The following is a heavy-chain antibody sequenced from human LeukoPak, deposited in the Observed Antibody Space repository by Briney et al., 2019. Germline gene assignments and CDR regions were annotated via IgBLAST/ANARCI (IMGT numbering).Heavy chain of an antibody. Sequence: PSETLSLTCTVSGASSSSYYWSWIRQPPGKGPEWIGYISHTGSTKYNPSLGSRVTISVDRSNNQVSLRLTSVNSADTAIYYCAREEGNWFDPWGQGTLVTVSS. CDR2: ISHTGST. V-gene: IGHV4-59*01. CDR1: GASSSSYY. CDR3: AREEGNWFDP. D-gene: IGHD2/OR15-2a*01. J-gene: IGHJ5*02.